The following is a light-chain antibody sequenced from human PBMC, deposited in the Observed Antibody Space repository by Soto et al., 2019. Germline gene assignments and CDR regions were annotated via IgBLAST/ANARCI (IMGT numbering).Light chain of an antibody. CDR3: QSYEGASRI. CDR1: ASNSGAGYV. Sequence: QSVLTQPPSVSGAPGQRVTISCTGSASNSGAGYVVHWYQQAPGAAPKLLIQSNTVRPSGVPDRFSGSKSGTSASLAITGLHREDEAHYYCQSYEGASRIFGGGTKLTVL. V-gene: IGLV1-40*01. J-gene: IGLJ2*01. CDR2: SNT.